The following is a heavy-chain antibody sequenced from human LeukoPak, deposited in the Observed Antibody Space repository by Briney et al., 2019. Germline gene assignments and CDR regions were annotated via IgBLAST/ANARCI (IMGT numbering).Heavy chain of an antibody. CDR1: GYSFSNYW. Sequence: GESLKISCKGSGYSFSNYWIGWVRQMPGKGLKWMGIIYPGDSDTRYSPSFQGRVTISADKSISIAYLQWSSLKASDSAIYYCARRGPSADWFDPWGQGTLVTVSS. CDR3: ARRGPSADWFDP. V-gene: IGHV5-51*01. CDR2: IYPGDSDT. J-gene: IGHJ5*02.